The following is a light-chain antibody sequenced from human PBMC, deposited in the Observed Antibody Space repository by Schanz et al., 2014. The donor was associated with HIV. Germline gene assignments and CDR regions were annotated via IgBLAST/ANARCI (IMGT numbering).Light chain of an antibody. J-gene: IGKJ2*01. CDR1: QSVGRN. CDR2: GAS. V-gene: IGKV3-15*01. CDR3: QQYNNWPMYT. Sequence: EIVMTQSPDSLSVSPGETATLSCRASQSVGRNLAWYHQKPGQAPRLVLYGASTRAPGVPARFSGSGSGTEFTLTISGLQSEDFAVYYCQQYNNWPMYTFGQGTKLEIK.